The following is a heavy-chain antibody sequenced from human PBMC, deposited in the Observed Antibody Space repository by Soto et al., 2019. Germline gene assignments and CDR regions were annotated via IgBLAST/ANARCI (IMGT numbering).Heavy chain of an antibody. CDR2: ISYDGSNK. CDR3: AKDKSGYDFWSGYYPQHYYYYGMDV. D-gene: IGHD3-3*01. V-gene: IGHV3-30*18. CDR1: GFTFSSYG. J-gene: IGHJ6*02. Sequence: GGSLRLSCAASGFTFSSYGMHWVRQAPGKGLEWVAVISYDGSNKYYADSVKGRFTISRDNSKNTLYLQMNSLRAEDTAVYYCAKDKSGYDFWSGYYPQHYYYYGMDVWGQGTTVTVSS.